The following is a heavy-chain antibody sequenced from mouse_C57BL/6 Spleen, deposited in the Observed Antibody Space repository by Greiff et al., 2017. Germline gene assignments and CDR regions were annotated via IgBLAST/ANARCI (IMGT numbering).Heavy chain of an antibody. CDR2: IYPGDGDT. CDR1: GYAFSSSW. Sequence: VQGVESGPELVKPGASVKISCKASGYAFSSSWMNWVKQRPGKGLEWIGRIYPGDGDTNYNGKFKGKATLTADKSSSTAYMQLSSLTSEDSAVYFCASDGYRFDYWGQGTTLTVSS. D-gene: IGHD2-3*01. V-gene: IGHV1-82*01. CDR3: ASDGYRFDY. J-gene: IGHJ2*01.